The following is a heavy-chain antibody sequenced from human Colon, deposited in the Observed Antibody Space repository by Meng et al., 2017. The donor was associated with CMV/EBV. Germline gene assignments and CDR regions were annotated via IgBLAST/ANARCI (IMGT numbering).Heavy chain of an antibody. J-gene: IGHJ6*02. CDR1: GASVSSNSAV. D-gene: IGHD2-21*01. CDR2: TYYRSRWYN. CDR3: AYCGCACHGPVWGV. V-gene: IGHV6-1*01. Sequence: SETLSLTCGISGASVSSNSAVCNWIRQSPSRGLEWLGRTYYRSRWYNDYAPSVKSRITFIPDTSKNQFPLQLDSVTPEDTAVYFCAYCGCACHGPVWGVWGQGTTVTVSS.